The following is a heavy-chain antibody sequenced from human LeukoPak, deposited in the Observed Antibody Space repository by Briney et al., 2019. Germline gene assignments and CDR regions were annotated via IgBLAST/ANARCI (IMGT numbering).Heavy chain of an antibody. V-gene: IGHV1-46*01. D-gene: IGHD5-18*01. CDR3: ARDGFDSYGHNWFDP. CDR1: GYTFTSYY. J-gene: IGHJ5*02. CDR2: INPSGGST. Sequence: GASVKVSCKASGYTFTSYYMHWVRQAPGQGLEWMGIINPSGGSTSYAQKFQGRVTMTRDTSTSTVYMELSSLRSEDTAVYYCARDGFDSYGHNWFDPWGQGTLVTVSS.